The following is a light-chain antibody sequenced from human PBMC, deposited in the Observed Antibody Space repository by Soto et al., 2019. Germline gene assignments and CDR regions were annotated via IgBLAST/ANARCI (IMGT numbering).Light chain of an antibody. V-gene: IGLV2-14*01. CDR3: SSYTSSSTLL. CDR1: SSDVGGYNY. J-gene: IGLJ2*01. Sequence: QSVLTQPASVSGSPGQSITISCTGTSSDVGGYNYVSWYQQHPGKAPKLMIYAVSNRPSGVSNRFSGSKSGNTASLTISGLKAEDEAYYYCSSYTSSSTLLFGGGTKLTVL. CDR2: AVS.